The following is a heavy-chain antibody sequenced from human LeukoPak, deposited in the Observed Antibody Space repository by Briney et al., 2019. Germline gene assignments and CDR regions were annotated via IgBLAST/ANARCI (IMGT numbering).Heavy chain of an antibody. V-gene: IGHV4-34*01. J-gene: IGHJ3*02. CDR2: INHSGST. CDR3: ARDAGRYCSGGSCYGLRTHAFDI. D-gene: IGHD2-15*01. Sequence: SETLSLTCAVYGGPFSGYYWSWIRQPPGKGLEWIGEINHSGSTNYNPSLKSRVTISVDTSKNQFSLKLSSVTAADTAVYYCARDAGRYCSGGSCYGLRTHAFDIWGQGTMVTVSS. CDR1: GGPFSGYY.